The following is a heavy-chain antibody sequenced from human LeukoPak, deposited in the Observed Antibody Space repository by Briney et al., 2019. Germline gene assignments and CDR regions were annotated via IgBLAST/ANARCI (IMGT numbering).Heavy chain of an antibody. V-gene: IGHV3-30*01. Sequence: QPGRSLRLSCAASGFTFSSYAMPWVRQAPGKGLEWVAVISYDGSNKYYADSVKGRFTISRDNSKNTLYLQMNSLRAEDTAVYYCAREVGDCSSTSCYNHYYYMDVWGKGTTVTVSS. CDR3: AREVGDCSSTSCYNHYYYMDV. J-gene: IGHJ6*03. D-gene: IGHD2-2*02. CDR1: GFTFSSYA. CDR2: ISYDGSNK.